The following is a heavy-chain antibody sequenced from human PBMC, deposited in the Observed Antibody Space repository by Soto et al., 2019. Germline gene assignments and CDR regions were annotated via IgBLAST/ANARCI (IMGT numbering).Heavy chain of an antibody. CDR3: PREGHGDWFDP. Sequence: QVHLVESGGGVVRPGRSLRLSCAASGFTFSTYAMHWVRQAPGKGLEWVATISDDGTNKYYADSVKGRFTISRDNSKDTLYLQMNGLRAEDTAVYYCPREGHGDWFDPWGQGTLVTVSS. CDR2: ISDDGTNK. CDR1: GFTFSTYA. V-gene: IGHV3-30-3*01. J-gene: IGHJ5*02. D-gene: IGHD3-10*01.